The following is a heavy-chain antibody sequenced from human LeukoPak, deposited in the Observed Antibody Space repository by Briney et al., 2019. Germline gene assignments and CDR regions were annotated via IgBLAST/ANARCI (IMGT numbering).Heavy chain of an antibody. CDR1: GYSFTSYW. CDR2: IYPGDSDT. V-gene: IGHV5-51*01. Sequence: GESLKISCKGSGYSFTSYWIGWVLQMPGKGLEWMVIIYPGDSDTRYSPSFQGQVTISADKSISTAYLQWSSLKASDTAMYYCASPTYYYGSGSYFAFDIWGQGTMVTVSS. J-gene: IGHJ3*02. CDR3: ASPTYYYGSGSYFAFDI. D-gene: IGHD3-10*01.